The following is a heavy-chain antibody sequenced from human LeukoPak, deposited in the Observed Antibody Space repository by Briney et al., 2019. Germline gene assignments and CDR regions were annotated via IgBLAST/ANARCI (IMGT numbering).Heavy chain of an antibody. CDR3: ATVPAATLYY. J-gene: IGHJ4*02. Sequence: ASVKGSCKASGYTFTGDYMHCVRQAPGQGLEWMGWINPNSVGTNYAKKFQGRVTMTRDTSISTAYMELSRLRSDDTAVYYCATVPAATLYYWGQGTLVTVSS. D-gene: IGHD2-2*01. CDR1: GYTFTGDY. CDR2: INPNSVGT. V-gene: IGHV1-2*02.